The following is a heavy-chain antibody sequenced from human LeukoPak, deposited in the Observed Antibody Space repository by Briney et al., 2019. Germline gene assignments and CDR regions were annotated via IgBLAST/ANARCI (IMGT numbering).Heavy chain of an antibody. J-gene: IGHJ4*02. CDR3: AKGRQWELPLDC. Sequence: GGSVRLSCAGSGFTFSNYAISWVRPARGQGLAWVSAIRAHCASTYYAAYVKGRFTRSRANSKNTLYLQMNSLRAEDTAIYYCAKGRQWELPLDCWGQGTLVTVSS. D-gene: IGHD1-26*01. CDR1: GFTFSNYA. CDR2: IRAHCAST. V-gene: IGHV3-23*01.